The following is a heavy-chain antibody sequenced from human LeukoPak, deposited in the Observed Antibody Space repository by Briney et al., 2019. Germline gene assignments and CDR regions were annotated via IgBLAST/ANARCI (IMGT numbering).Heavy chain of an antibody. J-gene: IGHJ3*02. CDR3: ARGGYYYDSSGYAFDI. CDR2: MNPNSGNT. Sequence: ASVKVSCKASGYTFTSYDINWVRQATGQGLEWMGWMNPNSGNTGYAQKFQGRVTITRNTSISTAYMELSSLRSDDTAVYYCARGGYYYDSSGYAFDIWGQGTMVTVSS. V-gene: IGHV1-8*03. D-gene: IGHD3-22*01. CDR1: GYTFTSYD.